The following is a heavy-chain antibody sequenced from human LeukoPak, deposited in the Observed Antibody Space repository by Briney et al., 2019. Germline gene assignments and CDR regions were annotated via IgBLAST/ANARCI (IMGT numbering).Heavy chain of an antibody. CDR3: AREYHYYDSSGYYSLDAFDI. Sequence: KPLETLSLTCTVSGGSISSYYWSWIRQPPGKGLEWIGYIYYSGSTNYNPSLKSRVTISVDTSKNQFSLKLSSVTAADTAVYYCAREYHYYDSSGYYSLDAFDIWGQGTMVTVSS. J-gene: IGHJ3*02. V-gene: IGHV4-59*01. D-gene: IGHD3-22*01. CDR1: GGSISSYY. CDR2: IYYSGST.